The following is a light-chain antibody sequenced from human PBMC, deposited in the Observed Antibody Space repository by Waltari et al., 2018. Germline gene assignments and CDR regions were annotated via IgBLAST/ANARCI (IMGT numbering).Light chain of an antibody. CDR2: DVT. V-gene: IGLV2-11*01. Sequence: QSALTQPRSVSGSPGQSVTISCTGTSGDVGGYNFVSWYQPHPGKAPKLIFYDVTERTSGCPGRFAGSQACHTYSLTITGLQAEDEAEYYCCSYAGVYLYVVGTGTKVTVL. CDR1: SGDVGGYNF. CDR3: CSYAGVYLYV. J-gene: IGLJ1*01.